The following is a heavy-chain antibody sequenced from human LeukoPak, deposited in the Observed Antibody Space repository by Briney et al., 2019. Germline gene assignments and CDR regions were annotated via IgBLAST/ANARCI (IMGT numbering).Heavy chain of an antibody. J-gene: IGHJ4*02. CDR2: IKEDGSTQ. CDR1: GFTFRNYW. Sequence: GGSLRLSCAASGFTFRNYWMTWVRQAPAKGLEWVAHIKEDGSTQKYVDSVKGRFTISRDNSKNTLYLQMNSLRAEDTAVYYCAKDRYSSGLISDYWGQGTLVTVSS. V-gene: IGHV3-7*03. CDR3: AKDRYSSGLISDY. D-gene: IGHD6-19*01.